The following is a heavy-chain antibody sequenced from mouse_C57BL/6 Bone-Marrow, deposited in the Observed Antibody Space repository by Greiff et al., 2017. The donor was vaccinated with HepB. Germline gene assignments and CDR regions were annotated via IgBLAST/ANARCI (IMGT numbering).Heavy chain of an antibody. CDR3: TPQAYYSKAYFDY. V-gene: IGHV14-1*01. CDR2: IDPEDGDT. J-gene: IGHJ2*01. D-gene: IGHD2-5*01. CDR1: GFNIKDYY. Sequence: EVKLQESGAELVRPGASVKLSCTASGFNIKDYYMHWVKQRPEQGLEWIGRIDPEDGDTEYAPKFQGKATMTADTSSNTAYLQLSSLTSEDTAVYYCTPQAYYSKAYFDYWGQGTTLTVSS.